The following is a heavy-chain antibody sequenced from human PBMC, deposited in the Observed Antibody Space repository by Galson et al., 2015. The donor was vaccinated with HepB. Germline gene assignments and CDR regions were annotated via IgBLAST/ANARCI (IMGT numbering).Heavy chain of an antibody. D-gene: IGHD3-22*01. Sequence: SLRLSCAASGFTFSSYSMNWVRQAPGKGLEWVSYISSSSSTIYYADSVKGRFTISRDNAKNSLYLQMNSLRDEDTAVYYCASLIVRSVVFTTDYWGQGTLVTVSS. CDR3: ASLIVRSVVFTTDY. CDR2: ISSSSSTI. V-gene: IGHV3-48*02. CDR1: GFTFSSYS. J-gene: IGHJ4*02.